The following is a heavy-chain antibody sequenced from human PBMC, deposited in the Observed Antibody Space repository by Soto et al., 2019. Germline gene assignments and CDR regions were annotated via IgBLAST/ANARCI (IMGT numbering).Heavy chain of an antibody. D-gene: IGHD2-21*01. Sequence: QVQLVQSGAEVKKPGSSVKVSCKDSGGTFSTYSMFWVRQAPGQGLEWMGRIIPMLGVRNYAQRFQDRVTITADNSTATVHMELSSLRSEDTALYYCTIGSWSGEVFDIWRQGTMVPVSS. CDR3: TIGSWSGEVFDI. CDR2: IIPMLGVR. V-gene: IGHV1-69*02. J-gene: IGHJ3*02. CDR1: GGTFSTYS.